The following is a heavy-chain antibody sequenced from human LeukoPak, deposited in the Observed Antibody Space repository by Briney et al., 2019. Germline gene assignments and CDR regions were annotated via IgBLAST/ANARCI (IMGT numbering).Heavy chain of an antibody. D-gene: IGHD3-22*01. CDR1: GFTFSSYG. CDR2: ISYDGSNK. V-gene: IGHV3-30*18. Sequence: GRSLRLSCAASGFTFSSYGMHWVRQAPGKGLEWVAVISYDGSNKYYADSVKGRLTISRDNSKNTLYLQMNSLRAEDTAVYYCAKLSDSSGADYWGQGTLVTVSS. CDR3: AKLSDSSGADY. J-gene: IGHJ4*02.